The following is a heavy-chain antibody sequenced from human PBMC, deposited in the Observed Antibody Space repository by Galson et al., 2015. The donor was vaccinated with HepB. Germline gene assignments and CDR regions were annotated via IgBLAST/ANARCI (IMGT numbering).Heavy chain of an antibody. D-gene: IGHD2/OR15-2a*01. J-gene: IGHJ4*02. Sequence: SVKVSCKASGYTLTNYHFHWVRQAPGQGPEWMGKISAGGGSTRYAERFQGRVTLTRDSSTSTIYMEVSSLRSDDTAVYYCARETSVTYYFDYWGQGTLVTVPP. V-gene: IGHV1-46*01. CDR2: ISAGGGST. CDR3: ARETSVTYYFDY. CDR1: GYTLTNYH.